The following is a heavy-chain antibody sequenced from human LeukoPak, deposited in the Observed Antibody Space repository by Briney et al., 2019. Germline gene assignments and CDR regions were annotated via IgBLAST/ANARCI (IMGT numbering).Heavy chain of an antibody. CDR1: GGSISSSSHY. J-gene: IGHJ5*02. V-gene: IGHV4-39*07. CDR2: IYYSGIT. D-gene: IGHD7-27*01. Sequence: SETLSLTCTVSGGSISSSSHYWGWIRQPPGKGLECIGSIYYSGITYYNPSLKSRVTISVDTSKNQFSLQLSSVTAADTAVYYCAGVPGDPVNWFDPWGQGTLVTVSS. CDR3: AGVPGDPVNWFDP.